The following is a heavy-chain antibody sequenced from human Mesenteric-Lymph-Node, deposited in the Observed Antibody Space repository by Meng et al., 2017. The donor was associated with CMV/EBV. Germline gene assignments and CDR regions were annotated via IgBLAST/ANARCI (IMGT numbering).Heavy chain of an antibody. CDR3: AKAPIAYYYYGMDV. D-gene: IGHD2-21*01. V-gene: IGHV3-23*01. J-gene: IGHJ6*02. CDR1: GFTFSSYA. Sequence: GGSLRLSCTASGFTFSSYAMGWVRQAPGKGLEWVSGISGSGTSTFYADSVQGRFTISRDNSRNTLFLQMNSLTAEDTALYYCAKAPIAYYYYGMDVWGQGTTVTVSS. CDR2: ISGSGTST.